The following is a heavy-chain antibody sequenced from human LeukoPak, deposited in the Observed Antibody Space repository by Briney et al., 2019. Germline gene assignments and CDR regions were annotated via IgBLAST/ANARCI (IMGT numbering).Heavy chain of an antibody. CDR3: ARGSGADDFWSGYYPTLDY. Sequence: PSETLSLTCTVSGGSISSHYWSWIRQPPGKGLEWIGYIYYSGSTNYNPSLKSRVTISVDTSKNQFSLKLSSVTAADTAVYYCARGSGADDFWSGYYPTLDYWGQGTLVTVSS. D-gene: IGHD3-3*01. J-gene: IGHJ4*02. CDR2: IYYSGST. V-gene: IGHV4-59*11. CDR1: GGSISSHY.